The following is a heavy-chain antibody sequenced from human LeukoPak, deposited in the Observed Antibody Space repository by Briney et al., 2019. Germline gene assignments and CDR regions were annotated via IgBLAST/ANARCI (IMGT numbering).Heavy chain of an antibody. CDR3: ARDLAPTIFGVVTTDY. D-gene: IGHD3-3*01. CDR1: GGTFSSYT. J-gene: IGHJ4*02. V-gene: IGHV1-69*04. Sequence: VASVKVSCKAAGGTFSSYTISLVRQAPGQGLEWMGRIIPILGIGNYAQKVQVRVTITADKSTSTSYMELSSLRSEDTALYSCARDLAPTIFGVVTTDYWGRGTLVTVSS. CDR2: IIPILGIG.